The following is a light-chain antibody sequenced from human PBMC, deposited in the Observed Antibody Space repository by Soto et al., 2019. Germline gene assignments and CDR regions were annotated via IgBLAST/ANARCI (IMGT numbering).Light chain of an antibody. V-gene: IGLV1-51*01. CDR2: DNN. Sequence: QSVLTQPPSVSAAPRQKVTISCSGSSSNIANNFVSWYQQLPGTAPKLLIYDNNKRPSGIPDRFSGSKSGTSATLGITGLQTGDEANYYCGTWDSSLSAVLFGGGTKVTVL. CDR3: GTWDSSLSAVL. CDR1: SSNIANNF. J-gene: IGLJ2*01.